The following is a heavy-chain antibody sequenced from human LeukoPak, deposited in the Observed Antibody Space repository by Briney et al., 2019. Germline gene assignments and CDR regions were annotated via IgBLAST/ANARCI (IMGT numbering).Heavy chain of an antibody. CDR2: IYYSGST. CDR3: ASSKYSSGWPDDAFDI. J-gene: IGHJ3*02. D-gene: IGHD6-19*01. V-gene: IGHV4-59*08. CDR1: GGSISSYY. Sequence: SETLSLTCTVSGGSISSYYWSWIRQPPGEGLEWIGYIYYSGSTNYNPSLKSRVTISVDTSKNQFSLKLSSVTAADTAVYYCASSKYSSGWPDDAFDIWGQGTMVTVSS.